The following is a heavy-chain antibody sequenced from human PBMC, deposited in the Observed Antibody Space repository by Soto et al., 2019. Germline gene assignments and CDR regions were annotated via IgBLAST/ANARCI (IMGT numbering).Heavy chain of an antibody. J-gene: IGHJ5*02. CDR1: GGSISSGGYY. CDR2: IYYSGST. V-gene: IGHV4-31*03. CDR3: AGVAPRTGNNWFDP. Sequence: QVQLQESGPGLVKPSQTLSLTCTVSGGSISSGGYYWSWIRQHPGKGLEWIGYIYYSGSTYYNPSLKSRVTISVDTSKNQFSLKLSSVTAADTAVYYCAGVAPRTGNNWFDPWGQGTLVTVSS.